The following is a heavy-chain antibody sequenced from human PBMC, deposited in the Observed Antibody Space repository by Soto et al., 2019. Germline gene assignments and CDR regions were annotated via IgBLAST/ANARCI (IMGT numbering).Heavy chain of an antibody. V-gene: IGHV4-39*01. Sequence: SETLSLTCTVNGNYISSSSYYWGCIRQPLGKGLEWIGSIYYSGSTYYNPSLKSRVTISVDTSKDQFYLKLSSVTAADTAVYYCARHTPAISISDHWGQGTLVTVS. CDR3: ARHTPAISISDH. CDR1: GNYISSSSYY. D-gene: IGHD2-15*01. CDR2: IYYSGST. J-gene: IGHJ4*02.